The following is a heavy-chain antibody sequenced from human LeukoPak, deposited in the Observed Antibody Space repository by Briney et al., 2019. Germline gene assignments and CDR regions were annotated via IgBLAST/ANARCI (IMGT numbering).Heavy chain of an antibody. J-gene: IGHJ4*02. D-gene: IGHD2-2*01. CDR3: ARGAYCSSGTSCYVYFDY. CDR1: GFTFSSSA. Sequence: GGSLRLSCAASGFTFSSSAMHWVRQAPGKGLEYVSAISSNGGATYYANSVKGRFTISRDNSKNTLYLQMSSLRPEDMAVYYCARGAYCSSGTSCYVYFDYWGQGTLVTVSS. CDR2: ISSNGGAT. V-gene: IGHV3-64*01.